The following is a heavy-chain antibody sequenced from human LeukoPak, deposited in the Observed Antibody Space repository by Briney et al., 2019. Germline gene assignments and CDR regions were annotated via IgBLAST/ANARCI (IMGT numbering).Heavy chain of an antibody. V-gene: IGHV4-59*01. CDR2: IYYSGST. Sequence: ASETLSLTCTVSGGSIKNYYWTWIRQPPGKGLEWIGYIYYSGSTSSNPSLKSRVTISVDTSKNQFSLTLKYVTAADTAVYYCCRRGPRGAGYMDVWGKGTTVTVSS. D-gene: IGHD3-10*01. CDR3: CRRGPRGAGYMDV. J-gene: IGHJ6*03. CDR1: GGSIKNYY.